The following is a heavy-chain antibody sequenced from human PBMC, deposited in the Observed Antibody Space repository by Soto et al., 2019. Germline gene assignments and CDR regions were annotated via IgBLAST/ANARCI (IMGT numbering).Heavy chain of an antibody. V-gene: IGHV3-23*01. D-gene: IGHD2-21*02. Sequence: EVQLLESGGDLVKPGGSLRLSCAASGFIFSNYAMSWVRQPPGKGLEWVSSISVNAGRTYYTDSVTGRFTISRDSSKSTVYLQMSSLGSEDTTVYFCAESSIEVAAHGVDWDSWGKGTLVSVSS. CDR2: ISVNAGRT. CDR1: GFIFSNYA. J-gene: IGHJ5*01. CDR3: AESSIEVAAHGVDWDS.